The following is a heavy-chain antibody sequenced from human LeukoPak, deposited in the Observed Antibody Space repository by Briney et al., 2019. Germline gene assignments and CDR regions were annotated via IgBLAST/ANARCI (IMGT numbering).Heavy chain of an antibody. Sequence: PSETLSLTCTVPGGSISSSSYYWGWIRQPPGKGLEWIGSIYYSGSTYYNPSLKSRVTISVDTSKNQFSLKLSSVTAADTAVYYCARHTTGSSRFDHWGQGTLVTVSS. V-gene: IGHV4-39*01. CDR3: ARHTTGSSRFDH. D-gene: IGHD1-26*01. CDR2: IYYSGST. J-gene: IGHJ4*02. CDR1: GGSISSSSYY.